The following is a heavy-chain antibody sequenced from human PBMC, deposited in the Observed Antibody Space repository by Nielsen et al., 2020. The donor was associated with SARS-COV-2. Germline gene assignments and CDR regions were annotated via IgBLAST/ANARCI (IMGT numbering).Heavy chain of an antibody. D-gene: IGHD1-20*01. V-gene: IGHV3-23*01. J-gene: IGHJ4*02. CDR3: ARDSNWKFDY. CDR2: ISGSGGST. CDR1: GFTFSSYA. Sequence: GGSLRLSCAASGFTFSSYAMSWVRQAPGKGLEWVSAISGSGGSTYYADSVKGRFTISRDNSKNTLYLQMNTLRAEDTAGYYCARDSNWKFDYWGQGTLVTVSS.